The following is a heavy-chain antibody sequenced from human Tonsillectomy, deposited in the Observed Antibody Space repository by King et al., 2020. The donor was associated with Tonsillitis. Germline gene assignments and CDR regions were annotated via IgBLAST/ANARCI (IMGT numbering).Heavy chain of an antibody. J-gene: IGHJ6*02. CDR3: AREQGYGIAATGLPGLYDMDV. Sequence: VQLVESGGGLVKPGGSLRLSCAASGFSFITYSMNWVRQAPGKGLEWVSSISSSSSYIYYADSVKGRFTISRDNAKNSLYLQMYSLRAEDTAVYYCAREQGYGIAATGLPGLYDMDVWGQGTTVTVSS. CDR2: ISSSSSYI. D-gene: IGHD6-25*01. V-gene: IGHV3-21*01. CDR1: GFSFITYS.